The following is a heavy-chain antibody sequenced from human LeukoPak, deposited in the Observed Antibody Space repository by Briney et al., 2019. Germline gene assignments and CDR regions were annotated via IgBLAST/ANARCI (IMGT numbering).Heavy chain of an antibody. J-gene: IGHJ5*02. Sequence: SVKVSCTASGGTFSSYAISWVRQAPGQGLEWMGGIIPIFGTANYAQKFQGRVTITRDTSAITAYMELSSLTSEDTAVYYCARDRGLHGSGSYNWFDPWGQGTLVTVSS. D-gene: IGHD3-10*01. V-gene: IGHV1-69*05. CDR2: IIPIFGTA. CDR1: GGTFSSYA. CDR3: ARDRGLHGSGSYNWFDP.